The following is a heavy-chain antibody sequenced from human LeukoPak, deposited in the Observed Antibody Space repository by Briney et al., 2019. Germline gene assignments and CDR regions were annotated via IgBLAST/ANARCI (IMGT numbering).Heavy chain of an antibody. Sequence: GGSLRLSCTASGFTFSGSAMHWVRQASGKGLEWVGRIRSKANSYATTYAASVKGRFTISRDDSKSTAYLQMNSLKTEDTAVYYCTTTYYYDSSGYTLDYWGQGTLVTVSP. V-gene: IGHV3-73*01. CDR2: IRSKANSYAT. CDR3: TTTYYYDSSGYTLDY. J-gene: IGHJ4*02. CDR1: GFTFSGSA. D-gene: IGHD3-22*01.